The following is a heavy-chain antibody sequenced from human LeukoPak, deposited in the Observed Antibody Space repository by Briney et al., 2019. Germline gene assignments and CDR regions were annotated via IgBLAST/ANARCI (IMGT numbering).Heavy chain of an antibody. J-gene: IGHJ6*03. V-gene: IGHV3-7*01. D-gene: IGHD3-10*01. CDR3: ARDSSGSYYYYYYMDV. CDR2: IKQDRSEK. Sequence: QAGGSLRLSCAASGFTFSSYWMSWVRQAPGKWLEWVANIKQDRSEKYYVDSVKGRFTISRDNAKNSLYRQMNSLRAEDTAVYYCARDSSGSYYYYYYMDVWGKGTTVTISS. CDR1: GFTFSSYW.